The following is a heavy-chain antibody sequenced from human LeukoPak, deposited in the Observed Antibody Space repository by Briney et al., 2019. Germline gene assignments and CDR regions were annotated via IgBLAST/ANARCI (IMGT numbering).Heavy chain of an antibody. CDR3: ARGYCSGGSCYRYFDY. D-gene: IGHD2-15*01. CDR2: ISSSSSTI. V-gene: IGHV3-48*01. J-gene: IGHJ4*02. Sequence: GGSLRLSCAASGFTFSSYSMNWVRQAPGKGLEWVSYISSSSSTIYYADSVKGRFTISRDNAKNSLYLQMNSLGAEDTAVYYCARGYCSGGSCYRYFDYWGQGTLVTVSS. CDR1: GFTFSSYS.